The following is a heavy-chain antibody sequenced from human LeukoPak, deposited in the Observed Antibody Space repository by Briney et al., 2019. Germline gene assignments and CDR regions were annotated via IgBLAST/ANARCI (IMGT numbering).Heavy chain of an antibody. CDR2: INPNGGFT. Sequence: ASVKVSCKAFGYTFTSNYMHWVRQAPGQGLEWMGIINPNGGFTSYAQKFQGRVTVTRDMSTSTVYMELSDLKSEDTAVYYCARDQSGEWDLLSGWWFDPWGQGTLVTVSS. CDR1: GYTFTSNY. V-gene: IGHV1-46*01. J-gene: IGHJ5*02. D-gene: IGHD1-26*01. CDR3: ARDQSGEWDLLSGWWFDP.